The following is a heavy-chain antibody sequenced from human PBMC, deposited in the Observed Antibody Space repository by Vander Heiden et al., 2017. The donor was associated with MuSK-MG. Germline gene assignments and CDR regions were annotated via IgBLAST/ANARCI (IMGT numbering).Heavy chain of an antibody. Sequence: QEQLADSGRGRVETGRSLGISRERPGFTLYSPGIHWVRQAPGRELEWLAIIWYDERNKYYADSMKGRFNISRDNSKNSVYLQMSSLRAEDTAVYYCAKMDVTVTPIGDAFDIWGPGTVVTVSS. D-gene: IGHD1-20*01. CDR3: AKMDVTVTPIGDAFDI. V-gene: IGHV3-33*06. CDR2: IWYDERNK. J-gene: IGHJ3*02. CDR1: GFTLYSPG.